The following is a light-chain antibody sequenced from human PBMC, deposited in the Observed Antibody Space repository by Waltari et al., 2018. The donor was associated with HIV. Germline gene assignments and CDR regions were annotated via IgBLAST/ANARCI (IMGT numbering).Light chain of an antibody. V-gene: IGLV1-47*01. CDR1: TSNIASDS. CDR2: RGD. Sequence: SQSPSASGAPGQRVTLTCSAVTSNIASDSIYCYQQVPGTAPKLLIFRGDQRPSGVPDRFSGSKSGASSSLAISGLQSDDEADYYCAAWTDIMSGWLFGGGTKLTVL. J-gene: IGLJ3*02. CDR3: AAWTDIMSGWL.